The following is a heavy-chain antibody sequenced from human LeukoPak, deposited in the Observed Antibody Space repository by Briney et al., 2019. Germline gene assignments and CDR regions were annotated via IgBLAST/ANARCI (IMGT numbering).Heavy chain of an antibody. J-gene: IGHJ5*02. Sequence: ASVKVSCKASGGTFSSYAISWVRQAPGQGLEWMGRIIPILGIANYAQKFQGRVTITADKSTSTAYMELSSLRSEDTAVYYCARDTAGYSSRFDPWGQGTLVTVSS. CDR2: IIPILGIA. CDR1: GGTFSSYA. CDR3: ARDTAGYSSRFDP. D-gene: IGHD6-19*01. V-gene: IGHV1-69*04.